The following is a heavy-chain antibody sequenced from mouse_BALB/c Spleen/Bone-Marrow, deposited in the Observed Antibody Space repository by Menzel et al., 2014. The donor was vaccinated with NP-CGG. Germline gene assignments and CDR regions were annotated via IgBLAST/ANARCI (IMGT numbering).Heavy chain of an antibody. CDR1: GYTFTSSW. V-gene: IGHV1S130*01. Sequence: VQLQQSGSVLVRPGASVKLSCKASGYTFTSSWMHWAKQRPGQGLEWIGEIHPNSGNTNYNEKFKSKATLTVDTSSSTAYMQLSSLTSEDSAVYHCARWDYWGQGTTITVSS. CDR2: IHPNSGNT. CDR3: ARWDY. J-gene: IGHJ2*01.